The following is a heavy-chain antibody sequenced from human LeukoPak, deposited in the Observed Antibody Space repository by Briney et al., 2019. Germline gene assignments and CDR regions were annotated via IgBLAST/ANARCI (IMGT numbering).Heavy chain of an antibody. Sequence: PSETLSLTCTVSGYSISSGYYWGWIRQPPGKGLEWIGNIYHTGSTYYNASLQSRVTISIDTSKNQFSLRLNSATAADTAMYYCAKSDGYGLIDYWGQGTLVTVSS. CDR1: GYSISSGYY. CDR2: IYHTGST. CDR3: AKSDGYGLIDY. V-gene: IGHV4-38-2*02. J-gene: IGHJ4*02. D-gene: IGHD2-21*02.